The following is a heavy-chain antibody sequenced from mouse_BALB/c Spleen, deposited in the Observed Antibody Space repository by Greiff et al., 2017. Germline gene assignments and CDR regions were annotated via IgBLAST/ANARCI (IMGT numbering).Heavy chain of an antibody. CDR2: IHPDSSTI. Sequence: DVMLVESGGGLVQPGGSLKLSCAASGFDFSRYWMSWVRQAPGKGLEWIGEIHPDSSTINYTPSLKDKFIISRDNAKNTLYLQMSKVRSEDTALYYCARRSLYGDFAYWGQGTLVTVSA. CDR1: GFDFSRYW. D-gene: IGHD2-13*01. J-gene: IGHJ3*01. V-gene: IGHV4-1*02. CDR3: ARRSLYGDFAY.